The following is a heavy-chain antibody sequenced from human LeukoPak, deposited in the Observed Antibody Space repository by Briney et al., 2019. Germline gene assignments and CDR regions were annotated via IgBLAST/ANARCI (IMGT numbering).Heavy chain of an antibody. D-gene: IGHD2-2*01. CDR3: ARDCSSTSCPEGGTYFDY. CDR1: GGSIRSYY. Sequence: SETLSLTCTVSGGSIRSYYWSWIRQPPGKGLEWVGYIYYSGSTNYNPSLKSRVTISVDTSKNQFSLKLSSVTAADTAVYYCARDCSSTSCPEGGTYFDYWGQGTLVTVSS. CDR2: IYYSGST. V-gene: IGHV4-59*01. J-gene: IGHJ4*02.